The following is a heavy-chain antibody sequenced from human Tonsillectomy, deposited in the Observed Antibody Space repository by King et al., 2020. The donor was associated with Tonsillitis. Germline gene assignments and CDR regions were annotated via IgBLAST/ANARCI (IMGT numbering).Heavy chain of an antibody. D-gene: IGHD3-22*01. J-gene: IGHJ1*01. CDR3: TPYELT. CDR2: IKSRGDGGKA. V-gene: IGHV3-15*01. Sequence: VQLVESGGGLVKPGGSLRLSCAGSGFTFSQGWMSWVRQAPGKGLEWVGRIKSRGDGGKADYGAAVKGRFTISRDDSKNTPYLQMNRLTSEDTDVFYFTPYELTWGQGTLVTVSS. CDR1: GFTFSQGW.